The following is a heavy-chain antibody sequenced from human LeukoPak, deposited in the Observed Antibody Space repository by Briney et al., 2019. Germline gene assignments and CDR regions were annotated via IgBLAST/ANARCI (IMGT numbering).Heavy chain of an antibody. J-gene: IGHJ6*03. D-gene: IGHD5-18*01. CDR2: IYYSGST. V-gene: IGHV4-39*07. CDR3: ARVRRGYSYGYYYYYYMDV. CDR1: GGSISSYY. Sequence: PSETLSLTCIVSGGSISSYYWGWIRPPPGKGLEWIGSIYYSGSTYYNPSLKSRVTISVDTSKNQFSLKLSSVTAADTAVYYCARVRRGYSYGYYYYYYMDVWGKGTTVTISS.